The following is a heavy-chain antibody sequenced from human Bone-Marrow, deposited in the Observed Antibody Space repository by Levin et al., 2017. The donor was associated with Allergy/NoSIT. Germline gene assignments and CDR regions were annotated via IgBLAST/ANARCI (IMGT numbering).Heavy chain of an antibody. J-gene: IGHJ6*02. D-gene: IGHD2-2*01. Sequence: PGGSLRLSCVASGFTFSSFDIHWVRQVTGKGLEWVSSIGSSGDTHYAGSVKGRFTISRENVKNSFYLQMNSLRVGDTAVYYCARGHCSSSTTCPRGDDYHYALDVWGQGTTVTVSS. CDR1: GFTFSSFD. CDR2: IGSSGDT. CDR3: ARGHCSSSTTCPRGDDYHYALDV. V-gene: IGHV3-13*01.